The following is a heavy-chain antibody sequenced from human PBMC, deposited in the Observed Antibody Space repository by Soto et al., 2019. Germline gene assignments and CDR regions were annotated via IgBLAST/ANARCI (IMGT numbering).Heavy chain of an antibody. Sequence: SETLSLTCTVSGGSISSYYWSWIRQPPGKGLEWIGYIYYSGSTNYNPSLKSRVTISVDTSKNQFSLKLSSVTAADTAVYYCARAGVESGDAFDIWGQGTMVTVSS. V-gene: IGHV4-59*08. D-gene: IGHD3-10*01. J-gene: IGHJ3*02. CDR3: ARAGVESGDAFDI. CDR1: GGSISSYY. CDR2: IYYSGST.